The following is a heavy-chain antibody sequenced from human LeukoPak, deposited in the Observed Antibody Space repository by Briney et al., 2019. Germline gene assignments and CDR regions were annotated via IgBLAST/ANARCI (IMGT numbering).Heavy chain of an antibody. Sequence: GGSLRLSCAASGFTFSSYWMSWVRQAPGKGLERVANIKQDGSEKYYVDSVKGRFTISRDNAKNSLYLQMNSLRAEDTAVYYCARVSSSWSGGDYYYYMDVWGKGTTVTVSS. D-gene: IGHD6-13*01. V-gene: IGHV3-7*01. CDR2: IKQDGSEK. J-gene: IGHJ6*03. CDR3: ARVSSSWSGGDYYYYMDV. CDR1: GFTFSSYW.